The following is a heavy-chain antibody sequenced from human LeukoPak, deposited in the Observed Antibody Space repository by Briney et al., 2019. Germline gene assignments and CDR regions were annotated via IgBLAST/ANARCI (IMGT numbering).Heavy chain of an antibody. D-gene: IGHD3-9*01. Sequence: GGSLRLSCAASGFTFSSYAMSWVRQAPGKGLEWVSAISGSDGSTYYADSVKGRFTISRDNSKNTLYLQMNSLRAEDTAVYYCAKDDYYDILTGLDTVNDYWGQGTLVTVSS. CDR1: GFTFSSYA. CDR3: AKDDYYDILTGLDTVNDY. J-gene: IGHJ4*02. V-gene: IGHV3-23*01. CDR2: ISGSDGST.